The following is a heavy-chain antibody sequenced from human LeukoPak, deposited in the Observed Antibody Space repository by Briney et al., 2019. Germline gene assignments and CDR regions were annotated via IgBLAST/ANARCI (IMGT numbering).Heavy chain of an antibody. J-gene: IGHJ6*02. Sequence: GGSLRLSCEASGFTFSSYAMHWVRQAPGKGLEWVAVISYDGSNKYYADSVKGRFTISRDNSKNTLYLQMNSLRAEDTAVYYCARDRKGALNYGMDVWGQGTTVTVSS. CDR3: ARDRKGALNYGMDV. CDR1: GFTFSSYA. CDR2: ISYDGSNK. V-gene: IGHV3-30*04.